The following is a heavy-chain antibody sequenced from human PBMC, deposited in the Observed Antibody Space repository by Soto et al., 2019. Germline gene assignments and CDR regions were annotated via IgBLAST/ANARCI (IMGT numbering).Heavy chain of an antibody. J-gene: IGHJ6*02. V-gene: IGHV3-30-3*01. CDR3: ARDPYNDFRNRSPAPSMDV. CDR2: ISYDGIVK. Sequence: GGSLRLSCAASGFTFSSYAIHWVRQAPCKGPEWVTIISYDGIVKYYAESVKGRFTISRDNSKNTLDLQMNSLRTEDTAVYYCARDPYNDFRNRSPAPSMDVLGQGTTV. CDR1: GFTFSSYA. D-gene: IGHD3-3*01.